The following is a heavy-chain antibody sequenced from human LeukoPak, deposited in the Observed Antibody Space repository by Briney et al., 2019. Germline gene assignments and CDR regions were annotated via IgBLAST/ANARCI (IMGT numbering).Heavy chain of an antibody. CDR1: GFTFSSYA. CDR3: AKEGDILTGYAGFDY. J-gene: IGHJ4*02. V-gene: IGHV3-23*01. D-gene: IGHD3-9*01. Sequence: GGSLRLSCAASGFTFSSYAMSWFRQAPEKGLEWVSAISGSGGSTYYADSVKGRFTISRDNSKNTLYLQMNSLRAEDTAVYYCAKEGDILTGYAGFDYWGQGTLVTVSS. CDR2: ISGSGGST.